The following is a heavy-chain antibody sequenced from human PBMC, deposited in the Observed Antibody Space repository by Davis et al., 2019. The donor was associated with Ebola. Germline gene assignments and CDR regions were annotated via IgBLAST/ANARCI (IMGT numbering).Heavy chain of an antibody. J-gene: IGHJ5*02. Sequence: MPGGSLRLSCTVSGGSISSSIYYWGWFRQPPGKGLEWIGIIDHIGTTYYNPPLKSRITISVDTSKNQFSLNLMSVTASDTAVYYCASPATGYSSGWYLWGQGTLVTVSS. V-gene: IGHV4-39*01. CDR3: ASPATGYSSGWYL. CDR2: IDHIGTT. D-gene: IGHD6-19*01. CDR1: GGSISSSIYY.